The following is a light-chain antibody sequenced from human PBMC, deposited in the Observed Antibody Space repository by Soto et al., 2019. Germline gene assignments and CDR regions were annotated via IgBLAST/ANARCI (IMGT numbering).Light chain of an antibody. CDR3: QPYNDWPSIT. J-gene: IGKJ5*01. CDR2: GAS. CDR1: QSVSSN. Sequence: EIVMTQSPATLSVSPGEKATLSCSASQSVSSNLAWYQQKPGQAPRLLIYGASTRATGIPARFSGSGSGTEFTLTISSLQSEDFAVYYCQPYNDWPSITCGQGTRLEIK. V-gene: IGKV3-15*01.